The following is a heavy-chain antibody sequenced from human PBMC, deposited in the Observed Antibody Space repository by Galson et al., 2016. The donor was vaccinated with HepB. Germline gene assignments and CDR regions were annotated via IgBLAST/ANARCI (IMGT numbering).Heavy chain of an antibody. CDR3: AREYSVYAGSRYYSGMDV. CDR1: GYTFINYN. J-gene: IGHJ6*02. Sequence: SGYTFINYNMHWVRQAPGQRLEWMGWINIGDDNTKYSQKFQGRVTITRDSSARTVYMELSSLRSEDTAVYYCAREYSVYAGSRYYSGMDVWGQGTTVTVSS. CDR2: INIGDDNT. D-gene: IGHD5/OR15-5a*01. V-gene: IGHV1-3*04.